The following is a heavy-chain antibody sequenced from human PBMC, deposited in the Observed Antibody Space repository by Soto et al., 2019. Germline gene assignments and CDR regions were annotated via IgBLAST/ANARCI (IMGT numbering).Heavy chain of an antibody. J-gene: IGHJ4*02. V-gene: IGHV3-23*01. Sequence: PGGSLRLSRAASGFTFSSYAMSWVRQAPGKGLEWVSAISGSGGSTYYADSVKGRFTISRDNSKNTLYLQMNSLGAEDTAVYYCAKDDYYDSSGYHYWGQGTLVTVSS. CDR3: AKDDYYDSSGYHY. CDR1: GFTFSSYA. D-gene: IGHD3-22*01. CDR2: ISGSGGST.